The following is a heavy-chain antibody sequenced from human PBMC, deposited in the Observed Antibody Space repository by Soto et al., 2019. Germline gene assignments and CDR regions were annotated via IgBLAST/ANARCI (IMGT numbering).Heavy chain of an antibody. Sequence: SETLSLTCTVSGGSITDYSWVWIRQPAGKGLEWIGRIFSSGSTNYNPSLKGRITMSLDTSKNQFSLKLNSATATDTAVYYCARGEDAFFYYGLDVWGQGITVTVSS. CDR2: IFSSGST. CDR3: ARGEDAFFYYGLDV. CDR1: GGSITDYS. V-gene: IGHV4-4*07. J-gene: IGHJ6*02.